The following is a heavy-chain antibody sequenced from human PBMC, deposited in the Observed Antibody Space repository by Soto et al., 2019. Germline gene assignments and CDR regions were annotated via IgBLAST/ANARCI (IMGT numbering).Heavy chain of an antibody. V-gene: IGHV1-2*02. Sequence: HVHLVQSGAEVKKPGASVKVSCKASRDTFTGYYMHWVRQAPGQGLEWMGWINPNSGGPNYAQKFQGRVTMTRDTSISTVYMELSRLRSDDTAVYYCARARSPDAFDIWGQGTMVTVSS. CDR3: ARARSPDAFDI. CDR1: RDTFTGYY. J-gene: IGHJ3*02. CDR2: INPNSGGP.